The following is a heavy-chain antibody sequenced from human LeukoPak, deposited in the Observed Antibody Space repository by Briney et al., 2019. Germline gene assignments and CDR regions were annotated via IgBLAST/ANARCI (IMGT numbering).Heavy chain of an antibody. J-gene: IGHJ5*02. V-gene: IGHV4-59*01. Sequence: SETLSLTCTVSGGSISSYYWSWIRQPPGKGLEWIGYIYYSGSTNYNPSLKSRVTISVDTSKNQSSLKLSSVTAADTAVYYCAREYSSGWYGGPNWFDPWGQGTLVTVSS. D-gene: IGHD6-19*01. CDR1: GGSISSYY. CDR2: IYYSGST. CDR3: AREYSSGWYGGPNWFDP.